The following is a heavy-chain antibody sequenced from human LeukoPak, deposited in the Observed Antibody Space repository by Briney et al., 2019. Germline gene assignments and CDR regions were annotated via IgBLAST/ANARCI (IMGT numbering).Heavy chain of an antibody. CDR1: GGSISSGDYY. CDR3: ARVATIPWAFDI. V-gene: IGHV4-30-4*01. CDR2: IYYGGST. Sequence: SETLSLTCTVSGGSISSGDYYWSWIRQPPGKGLEWIGYIYYGGSTYYNPSLKSRVTISVDTSKNQFSLKLSSVTAADTAVYYCARVATIPWAFDIWGQGTMVTVSS. J-gene: IGHJ3*02. D-gene: IGHD5-12*01.